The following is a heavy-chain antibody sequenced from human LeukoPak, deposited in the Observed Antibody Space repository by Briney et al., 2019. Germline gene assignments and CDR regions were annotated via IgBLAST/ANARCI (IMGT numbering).Heavy chain of an antibody. V-gene: IGHV1-3*01. CDR1: GYTFTTYT. D-gene: IGHD3-22*01. Sequence: ASVKVSCKASGYTFTTYTMHWVRQAPGQRLEWMGWINAGNGNTKYSQKFQGRVTITRDTPASTAYMELSSLRSEDTAMYYCARDLGLSSGYAYYYYGMDVWGQGTTVIVSS. J-gene: IGHJ6*02. CDR2: INAGNGNT. CDR3: ARDLGLSSGYAYYYYGMDV.